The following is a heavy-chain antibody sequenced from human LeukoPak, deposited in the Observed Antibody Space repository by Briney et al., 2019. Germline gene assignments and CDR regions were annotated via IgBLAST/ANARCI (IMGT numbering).Heavy chain of an antibody. Sequence: SETLSLTCTVSAGSISSGSYYWGWIRQPPGKGLEWIGSIHYSGNTYYNPSLKSRVTISVDTSKNQFSLKLSSVTAADTAVYYCAGATLFSALYYFDYWGQGTLVTVSS. CDR1: AGSISSGSYY. CDR3: AGATLFSALYYFDY. J-gene: IGHJ4*02. D-gene: IGHD1-26*01. V-gene: IGHV4-39*01. CDR2: IHYSGNT.